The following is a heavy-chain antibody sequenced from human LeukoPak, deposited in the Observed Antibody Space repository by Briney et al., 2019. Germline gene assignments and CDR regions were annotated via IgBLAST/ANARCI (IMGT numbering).Heavy chain of an antibody. CDR3: ARVGVGYSGYDGRYFDY. Sequence: ASETLSLTCAVYGGSFSGYYWSWIRQPPGKGLEWIGEINHSGSTNYNPSLKSRVTISVDTSKNQFSLKLSSVTAADTAVYYCARVGVGYSGYDGRYFDYWGQGTLVTVSS. CDR2: INHSGST. D-gene: IGHD5-12*01. CDR1: GGSFSGYY. J-gene: IGHJ4*02. V-gene: IGHV4-34*01.